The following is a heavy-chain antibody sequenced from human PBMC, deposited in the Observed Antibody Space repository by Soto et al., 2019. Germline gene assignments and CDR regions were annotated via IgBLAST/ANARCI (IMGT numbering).Heavy chain of an antibody. J-gene: IGHJ4*01. D-gene: IGHD3-9*01. CDR3: ARAMGDILTGYFYFDY. V-gene: IGHV1-69*13. CDR2: IIPMFDST. CDR1: GGTFSNYV. Sequence: SVKVSCKASGGTFSNYVISWVRQAPGLGLEWMGRIIPMFDSTNYAENFQGRVTMTADESTGTAYMELTGLRSEDTAVYYCARAMGDILTGYFYFDYWGQGTLVTVSS.